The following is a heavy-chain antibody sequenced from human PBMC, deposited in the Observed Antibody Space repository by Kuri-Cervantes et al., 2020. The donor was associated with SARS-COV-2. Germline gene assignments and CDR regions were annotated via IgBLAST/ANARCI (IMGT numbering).Heavy chain of an antibody. D-gene: IGHD6-19*01. CDR1: GFSFSMYW. CDR2: IKKDGSEK. CDR3: AREQWLELDAFDI. V-gene: IGHV3-7*01. Sequence: GESLKISCAASGFSFSMYWMGWVRQAPGKGLEWVANIKKDGSEKYYVDSVKGRLTISRDNAKNSLYLQMNSLRAEDTAVYYCAREQWLELDAFDIWGQGTMVTVSS. J-gene: IGHJ3*02.